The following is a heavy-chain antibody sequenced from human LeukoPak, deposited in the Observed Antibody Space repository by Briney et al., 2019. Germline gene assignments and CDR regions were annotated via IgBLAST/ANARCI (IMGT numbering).Heavy chain of an antibody. V-gene: IGHV4-34*01. CDR1: GGSSSGYY. Sequence: SETLSLTCAVYGGSSSGYYWSWIRQPPGKGLEWIGEINHSGSTNYNPSLKSRVTISVDTSKNQFSLKLSSVTAADTAVYYCARRKNYYYGMDVWGQGTTVTVSS. CDR2: INHSGST. J-gene: IGHJ6*02. CDR3: ARRKNYYYGMDV.